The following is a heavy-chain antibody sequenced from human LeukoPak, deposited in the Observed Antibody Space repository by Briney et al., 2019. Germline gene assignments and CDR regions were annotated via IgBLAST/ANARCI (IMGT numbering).Heavy chain of an antibody. V-gene: IGHV4-34*01. CDR1: GGSLSGSY. CDR2: INHSGSA. J-gene: IGHJ4*02. Sequence: PSETLSLTCAVYGGSLSGSYWSWIRQPPVKGLEWIGEINHSGSANYNPSLKSRVTLSIDKSKNQFSLNLNSVTAADTAVYYCARARRDSGYYKVDYWGQGTLVTVSS. D-gene: IGHD3-3*01. CDR3: ARARRDSGYYKVDY.